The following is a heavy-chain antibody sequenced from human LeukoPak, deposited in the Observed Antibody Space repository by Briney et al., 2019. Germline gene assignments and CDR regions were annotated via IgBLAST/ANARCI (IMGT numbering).Heavy chain of an antibody. J-gene: IGHJ6*02. D-gene: IGHD6-6*01. CDR2: INHSGST. CDR3: AGASYSSSVTPYYYGMDV. Sequence: SETLSLTCAVYGGSFSGYYWSWIRQPPGKGLEWIGEINHSGSTNYNPSLKSRVTISVDTSKNQFSLKLSSVTAADTAVYYCAGASYSSSVTPYYYGMDVWGQGTTVTVSS. CDR1: GGSFSGYY. V-gene: IGHV4-34*01.